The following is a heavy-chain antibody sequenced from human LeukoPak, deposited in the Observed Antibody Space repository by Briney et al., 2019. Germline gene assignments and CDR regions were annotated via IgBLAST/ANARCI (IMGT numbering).Heavy chain of an antibody. Sequence: GRSLRLSCAASIFIFSRFSMHWVRQAPGKGLEWVSVISSDGSNKYYADSVKGRFTISRDNSKNTLYLQRDSMRAEDTAVYYCARDDHAVAGEGVGFYYWGQGTLVTVSS. J-gene: IGHJ4*02. CDR1: IFIFSRFS. CDR3: ARDDHAVAGEGVGFYY. D-gene: IGHD6-19*01. CDR2: ISSDGSNK. V-gene: IGHV3-30-3*01.